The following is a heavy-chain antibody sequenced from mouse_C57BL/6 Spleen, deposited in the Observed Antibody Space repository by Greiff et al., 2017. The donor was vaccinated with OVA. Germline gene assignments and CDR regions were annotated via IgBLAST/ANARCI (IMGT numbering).Heavy chain of an antibody. CDR2: INPGSGGT. J-gene: IGHJ4*01. CDR1: GYAFTNYL. Sequence: QVQLQQSGAELVRPGTSVKVSCKASGYAFTNYLIEWVKQRPGQGLEWIGVINPGSGGTNSNEKFKGKATLTADKSSSTAYMQLSSLTSEDSAVYFCARSGYGYYAMDYWGQGTSVTVSS. CDR3: ARSGYGYYAMDY. V-gene: IGHV1-54*01. D-gene: IGHD2-10*02.